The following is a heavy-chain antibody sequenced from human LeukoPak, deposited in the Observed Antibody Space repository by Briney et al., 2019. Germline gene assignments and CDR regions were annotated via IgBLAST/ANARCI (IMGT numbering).Heavy chain of an antibody. J-gene: IGHJ4*02. D-gene: IGHD6-19*01. V-gene: IGHV3-23*01. CDR1: GFTFSNIA. CDR2: ISSSGGST. Sequence: QPGGSLRLSCVASGFTFSNIAMSWARQAPGKGLEWVSAISSSGGSTYYADSVKGRFTISRDNANNTVYLQMNSLRAEDTAIYYCARGGWFEYWGQGILVTVSS. CDR3: ARGGWFEY.